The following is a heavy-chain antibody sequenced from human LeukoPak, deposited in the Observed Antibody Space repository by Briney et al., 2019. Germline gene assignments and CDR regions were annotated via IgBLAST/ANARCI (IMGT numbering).Heavy chain of an antibody. CDR2: IKQDGSEK. Sequence: GGSLRLSCAASGFTFSRYWMSWVRQAPGKGLEWVANIKQDGSEKDYVDSVKGRFTISRDNAKNSLYLQMNSLRAEDTAVYYCARGGGYCTNGVCYVSYFFDYWGQGTLVTVSS. CDR1: GFTFSRYW. V-gene: IGHV3-7*01. CDR3: ARGGGYCTNGVCYVSYFFDY. D-gene: IGHD2-8*01. J-gene: IGHJ4*02.